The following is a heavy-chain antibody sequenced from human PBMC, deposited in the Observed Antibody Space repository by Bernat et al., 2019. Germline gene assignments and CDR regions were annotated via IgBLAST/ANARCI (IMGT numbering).Heavy chain of an antibody. CDR2: IYYSGST. J-gene: IGHJ3*02. CDR1: GGSISSYY. Sequence: QVQLQESGPGLVKPSETLSLTCTVSGGSISSYYWSWIRQPPGKGLEWIGYIYYSGSTNYNPSLKSRVTISVDTSKNQFSLKLSSVTAADTAVYYCASSIAVAGSMNYAFDIWGQGTMVTVSS. V-gene: IGHV4-59*08. D-gene: IGHD6-19*01. CDR3: ASSIAVAGSMNYAFDI.